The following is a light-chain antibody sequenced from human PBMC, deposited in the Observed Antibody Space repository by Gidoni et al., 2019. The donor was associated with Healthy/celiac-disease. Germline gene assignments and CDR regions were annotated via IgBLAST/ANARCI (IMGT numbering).Light chain of an antibody. V-gene: IGLV2-14*01. CDR1: SSDVGGYNS. CDR3: SSYTSSSTLL. J-gene: IGLJ1*01. Sequence: QSALTQPPSVSGSPGQSITISCTGTSSDVGGYNSVSWYQQHPGKAPKLMIYEVSNRPSGVSNLFSGSKSGNTASLTISGLQAEDEADYYCSSYTSSSTLLFGTGTKVTVL. CDR2: EVS.